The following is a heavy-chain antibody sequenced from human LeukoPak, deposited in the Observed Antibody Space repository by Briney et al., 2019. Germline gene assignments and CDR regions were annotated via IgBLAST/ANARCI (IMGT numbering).Heavy chain of an antibody. D-gene: IGHD3-22*01. CDR2: INPNSGGT. CDR1: GYTFTGYY. Sequence: GASVKVSCKASGYTFTGYYMHWVRQAPGQGLEWMGWINPNSGGTDYAQKFQGRVTMTRDTSISTAYMELSRLRSDDTAVYYCARGERTYYYDSSGYYYNWFDPWGQGTLVTVSS. V-gene: IGHV1-2*02. CDR3: ARGERTYYYDSSGYYYNWFDP. J-gene: IGHJ5*02.